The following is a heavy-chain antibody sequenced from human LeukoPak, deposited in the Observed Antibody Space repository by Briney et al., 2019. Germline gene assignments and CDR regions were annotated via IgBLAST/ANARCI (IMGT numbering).Heavy chain of an antibody. V-gene: IGHV4-34*09. CDR3: ARGLCSSTSCYTPYYYYYYMDV. CDR1: GGSFSGYY. D-gene: IGHD2-2*02. J-gene: IGHJ6*03. Sequence: SETLSLTCAVYGGSFSGYYWSWIRQPPGKGLEWFGYIYYSGSTYYNPSLKSRVTISVDTSKNQFSLKLGSVTAADTAVYYCARGLCSSTSCYTPYYYYYYMDVWGKGTTVTVSS. CDR2: IYYSGST.